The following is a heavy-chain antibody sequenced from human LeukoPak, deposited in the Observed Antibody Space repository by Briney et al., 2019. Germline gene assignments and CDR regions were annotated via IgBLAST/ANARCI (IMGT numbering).Heavy chain of an antibody. CDR1: GFTFSNYA. CDR3: AKDRSSGGSCYNY. CDR2: ISGTGGRT. D-gene: IGHD2-15*01. V-gene: IGHV3-23*01. Sequence: PGGSLRLSCTASGFTFSNYAMTWVRQAPGKGLEWVSSISGTGGRTYSADSVKGRFTISRDNSKNTLYLQMKNLRVEHTAVYYCAKDRSSGGSCYNYWGRGTQVTVSS. J-gene: IGHJ4*02.